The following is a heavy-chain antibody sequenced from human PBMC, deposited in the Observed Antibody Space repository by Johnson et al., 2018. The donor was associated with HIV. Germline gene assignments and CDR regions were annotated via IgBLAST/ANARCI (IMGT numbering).Heavy chain of an antibody. D-gene: IGHD1-26*01. Sequence: QVQLVESGGGVVQPGRSLRLSCAASGFTFSSYAMHWVRQAPGKGLEWVAVISYDGSNKYYADSVKGRFTISRDNSKNTLYLQMNSLRAEDTAVYYCAKDLGGESENEEWASDACDIWGQGTMVTVSS. CDR2: ISYDGSNK. CDR3: AKDLGGESENEEWASDACDI. J-gene: IGHJ3*02. CDR1: GFTFSSYA. V-gene: IGHV3-30-3*01.